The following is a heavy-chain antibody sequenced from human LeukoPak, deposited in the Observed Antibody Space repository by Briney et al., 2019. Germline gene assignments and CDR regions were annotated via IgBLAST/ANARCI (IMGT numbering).Heavy chain of an antibody. CDR1: GFTFSSYS. V-gene: IGHV3-21*01. CDR2: ISSSSSYI. J-gene: IGHJ4*02. Sequence: GGSLRLSCAASGFTFSSYSMNWVRQAPVKVLEWVSSISSSSSYIYYADSVKGRFTISRDNAKNSLYLQMNSLRAEDTAVYYCAREGYYDSSGYFDYWGQGTLVTVSS. CDR3: AREGYYDSSGYFDY. D-gene: IGHD3-22*01.